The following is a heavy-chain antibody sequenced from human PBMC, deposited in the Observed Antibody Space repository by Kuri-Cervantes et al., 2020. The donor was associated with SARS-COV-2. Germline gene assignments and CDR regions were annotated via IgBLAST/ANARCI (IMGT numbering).Heavy chain of an antibody. CDR2: MNPNSGNT. CDR1: GYTFTSYD. Sequence: ASVKVSCKASGYTFTSYDINWVRQATGQGLEWMGWMNPNSGNTGYAQKLQGRVTMTTDTSTSTAYMELRSLRSDDTAVYYCARRGEIVVVVAAEHYYYYYGMDVRGQGTTVTVSS. J-gene: IGHJ6*02. CDR3: ARRGEIVVVVAAEHYYYYYGMDV. V-gene: IGHV1-8*01. D-gene: IGHD2-15*01.